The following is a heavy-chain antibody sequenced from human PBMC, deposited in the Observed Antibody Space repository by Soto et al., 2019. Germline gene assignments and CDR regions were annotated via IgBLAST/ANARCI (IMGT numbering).Heavy chain of an antibody. J-gene: IGHJ6*02. CDR2: IKQDGSEK. D-gene: IGHD1-1*01. CDR3: ARELKLQEDGMDV. V-gene: IGHV3-7*05. CDR1: GFTFSSYW. Sequence: GGSLRLSCAASGFTFSSYWMSWVRQAPGKGLEWVANIKQDGSEKYYVDSVKGRFTISRDNAKNSLYLQMNSLRAEDTAVYYCARELKLQEDGMDVWGQGTTVTVSS.